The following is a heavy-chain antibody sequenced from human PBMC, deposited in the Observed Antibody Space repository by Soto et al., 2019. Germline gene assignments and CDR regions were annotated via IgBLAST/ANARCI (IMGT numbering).Heavy chain of an antibody. V-gene: IGHV3-30-3*01. CDR1: GFTFSSYA. D-gene: IGHD2-15*01. CDR2: ISYDGSNK. CDR3: SSDLLGGGGMDV. J-gene: IGHJ6*02. Sequence: QVQLVEPGGGVVQPGRSLRLSCAASGFTFSSYAMHWVRQAPGKGLEWVAVISYDGSNKYYADSVKGRFTISRDNSKNTLYLQMNSLRAEDTDVYDCSSDLLGGGGMDVWCHGTTVTVSS.